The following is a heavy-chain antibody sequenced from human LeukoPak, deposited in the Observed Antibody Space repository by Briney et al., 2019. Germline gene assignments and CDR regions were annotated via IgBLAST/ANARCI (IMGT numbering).Heavy chain of an antibody. V-gene: IGHV4-59*01. CDR1: GGSINSYY. J-gene: IGHJ4*02. Sequence: SETLSLTCSVSGGSINSYYWNWIRQPPGKALEWIGYIYSSGTTNYNPSLKSRVTISVDTSKNQFSLRLTSLTAADTAVYYCARGTRWSDYWGQGTLVTVSS. CDR2: IYSSGTT. CDR3: ARGTRWSDY. D-gene: IGHD1-1*01.